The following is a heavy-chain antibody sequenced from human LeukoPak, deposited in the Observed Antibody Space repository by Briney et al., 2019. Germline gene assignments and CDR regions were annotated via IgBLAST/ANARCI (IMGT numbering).Heavy chain of an antibody. CDR3: AKDTRTYYYDSSGYGDAFDI. D-gene: IGHD3-22*01. CDR2: IRYDGSNK. Sequence: GGSLRLSCAASGFTFSSYGMHWVRQAPGKGLEWVAFIRYDGSNKYYADSVKGRFTISRDNSKNTLYLQVHSLRAEDTAVYYCAKDTRTYYYDSSGYGDAFDIWGQGTMVTVSS. J-gene: IGHJ3*02. CDR1: GFTFSSYG. V-gene: IGHV3-30*02.